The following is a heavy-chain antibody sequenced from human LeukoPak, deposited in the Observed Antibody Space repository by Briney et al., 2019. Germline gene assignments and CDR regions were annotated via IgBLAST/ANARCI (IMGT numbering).Heavy chain of an antibody. CDR3: ARENSGSYREFDY. V-gene: IGHV4-4*07. J-gene: IGHJ4*02. Sequence: SEPLSLTCTVSGGSISSYYWSWIRQLAGKGLEWIGRIYTSGSTNYNASLKSRVSMSVDTSKNQFSLKLSSVTAADTAVFYCARENSGSYREFDYWGQGTLVTVSS. CDR1: GGSISSYY. D-gene: IGHD1-26*01. CDR2: IYTSGST.